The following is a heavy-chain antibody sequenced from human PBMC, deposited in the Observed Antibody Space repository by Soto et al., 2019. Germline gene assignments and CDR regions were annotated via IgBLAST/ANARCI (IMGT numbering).Heavy chain of an antibody. CDR1: GGSISSSSYY. CDR2: IYYSGST. V-gene: IGHV4-39*01. D-gene: IGHD6-19*01. J-gene: IGHJ4*02. Sequence: SETLSLTCTVSGGSISSSSYYWGWIRQPPGKGLEWIGSIYYSGSTYYNPSLKSRVTISVDTSKNQFSLKLSSVTAADTAVYYCARRGTGDSSGWYYFDYWGQGTLVTVSS. CDR3: ARRGTGDSSGWYYFDY.